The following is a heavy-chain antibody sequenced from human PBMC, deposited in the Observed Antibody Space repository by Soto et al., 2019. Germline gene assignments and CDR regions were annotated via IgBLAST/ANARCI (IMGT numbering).Heavy chain of an antibody. CDR3: ARGWREWELQGGY. CDR2: ISYDGSNK. Sequence: QVQLVESGGGVVQPGRSLRLSCAAAGFTFSSYAMHWVRQAPGKGLEWVAVISYDGSNKYYADSVKGRFTISRDNSKNTLYLQMNSLRAEDTAVYYCARGWREWELQGGYWGQGTLVTVS. V-gene: IGHV3-30-3*01. J-gene: IGHJ4*02. D-gene: IGHD1-26*01. CDR1: GFTFSSYA.